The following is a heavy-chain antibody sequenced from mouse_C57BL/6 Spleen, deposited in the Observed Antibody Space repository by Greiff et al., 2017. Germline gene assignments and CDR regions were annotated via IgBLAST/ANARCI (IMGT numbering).Heavy chain of an antibody. CDR3: ARREDYDEAWFAY. D-gene: IGHD2-4*01. CDR1: GYTFTSYW. J-gene: IGHJ3*01. V-gene: IGHV1-69*01. Sequence: QVQLQQPGAELVMPGASVKLSCKASGYTFTSYWMHWVKQRPGQGLEWIGEIDPSDSYTNYNQKFKGKSTLTVDKSSSTAYMQLSSLTSEDSAVYYCARREDYDEAWFAYWGKGTLVTVSA. CDR2: IDPSDSYT.